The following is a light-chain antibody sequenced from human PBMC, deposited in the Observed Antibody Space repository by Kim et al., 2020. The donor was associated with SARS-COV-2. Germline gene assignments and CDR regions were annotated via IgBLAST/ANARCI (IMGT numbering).Light chain of an antibody. CDR1: SSNIGSNT. J-gene: IGLJ2*01. CDR2: SNN. V-gene: IGLV1-44*01. Sequence: QSVLTQAPSASGTPGQRVTISCSGSSSNIGSNTVNWYQQFPGTAPQFLIYSNNQRPSGVPDRFSGSKSGTTASLAISGLQSEDEATYYCSTWDDRLNGVIFGGGTQLTVL. CDR3: STWDDRLNGVI.